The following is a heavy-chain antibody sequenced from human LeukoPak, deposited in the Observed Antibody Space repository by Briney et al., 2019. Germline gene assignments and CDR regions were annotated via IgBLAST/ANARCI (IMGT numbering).Heavy chain of an antibody. V-gene: IGHV4-30-4*08. Sequence: SETLSLTCTVSGGSISSGDYYWSWIRQPPGKGLEWIGYIYYSGSTYYNPSLKSRVTISVDTSKNQFSLKLSSVTAADTAVYYCARVITMVRGAKAWFDPWGQGTLVTVSS. CDR3: ARVITMVRGAKAWFDP. D-gene: IGHD3-10*01. CDR2: IYYSGST. J-gene: IGHJ5*02. CDR1: GGSISSGDYY.